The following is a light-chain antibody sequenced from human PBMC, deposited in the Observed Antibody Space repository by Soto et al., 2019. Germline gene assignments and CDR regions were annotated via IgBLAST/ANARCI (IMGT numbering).Light chain of an antibody. Sequence: QSVLTQPPSVSGAPGQRVTIACTGIGSNLGTAFDVHWYRQFPGRAPKLLLSGTSHRPSGVPDRFSGSRSGTSASLAISGLRSEDGADYFCASWDDTLFGWVFGGGTKLTVL. CDR3: ASWDDTLFGWV. V-gene: IGLV1-40*01. CDR2: GTS. J-gene: IGLJ3*02. CDR1: GSNLGTAFD.